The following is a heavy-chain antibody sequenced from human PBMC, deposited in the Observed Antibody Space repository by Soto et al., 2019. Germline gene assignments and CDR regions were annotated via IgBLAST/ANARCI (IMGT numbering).Heavy chain of an antibody. J-gene: IGHJ5*02. V-gene: IGHV1-18*01. D-gene: IGHD2-2*01. Sequence: ASVKVSCKASGYTFTSYGISWVRQAPGQGLEWMGWISAYNGNTNYAQKLQGRVTMTTDTSTSTAYMELRSLRSDDTAVYYCARVSLGFGSGTSCYGEFRGWFAPWGKGARVSVSS. CDR1: GYTFTSYG. CDR2: ISAYNGNT. CDR3: ARVSLGFGSGTSCYGEFRGWFAP.